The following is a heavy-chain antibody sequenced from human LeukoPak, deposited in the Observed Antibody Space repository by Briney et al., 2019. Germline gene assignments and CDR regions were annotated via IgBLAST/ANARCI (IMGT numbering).Heavy chain of an antibody. CDR2: IYYSGST. J-gene: IGHJ4*02. D-gene: IGHD2-15*01. CDR3: ATLGRNYFDS. V-gene: IGHV4-39*07. Sequence: SETLSLTCTVSGGSISSSSYYWGWIRQPPGKGLEWIGSIYYSGSTYYNPSLKSRVTISVDTSKNQFSLKLSSVTAADTAVYYCATLGRNYFDSWGQGSLVTVSS. CDR1: GGSISSSSYY.